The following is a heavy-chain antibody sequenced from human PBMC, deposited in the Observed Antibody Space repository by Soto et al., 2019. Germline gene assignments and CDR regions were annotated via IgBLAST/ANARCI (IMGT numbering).Heavy chain of an antibody. CDR2: ISYDGSNK. D-gene: IGHD4-17*01. J-gene: IGHJ4*02. Sequence: QVQLVESGGGVVQPGRSLRLSCAASGFTFSSYGMHWVRQAPRKGLEWVAVISYDGSNKYYADSVKGRFTISRDNSKNTLYLQMNSLRAEDTAVYYCAKEKTTELGTDYWGQGTLVTVSS. CDR1: GFTFSSYG. V-gene: IGHV3-30*18. CDR3: AKEKTTELGTDY.